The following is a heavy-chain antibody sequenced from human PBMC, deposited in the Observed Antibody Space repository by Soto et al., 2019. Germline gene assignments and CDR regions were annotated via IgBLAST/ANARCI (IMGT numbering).Heavy chain of an antibody. CDR3: ARSVQPVPGMDV. J-gene: IGHJ6*02. D-gene: IGHD6-13*01. CDR1: GFTFSDSY. V-gene: IGHV3-11*01. CDR2: ISSSGSPI. Sequence: QVQLVESGGGLVKPGGSLRLSCAASGFTFSDSYMTWIRQAPGKGLEWVSYISSSGSPIYYADSVKGRFTISRDNANMSRYLQMNSLRAEDTAVYYCARSVQPVPGMDVWGQGTTVTVS.